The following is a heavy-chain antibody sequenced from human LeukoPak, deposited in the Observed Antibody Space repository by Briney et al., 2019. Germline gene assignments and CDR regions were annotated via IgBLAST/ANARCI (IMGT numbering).Heavy chain of an antibody. Sequence: GASVKVSCKASGYTFTSYYMHWVRQAPGQGLEWMGIINPSGGSTSYAQKFQGRVTMTRDMSTRTVYMELSSLRSEDTAVYYCARESGSWFDPWGQGTLVTVSS. V-gene: IGHV1-46*01. CDR1: GYTFTSYY. CDR3: ARESGSWFDP. CDR2: INPSGGST. J-gene: IGHJ5*02. D-gene: IGHD3-10*01.